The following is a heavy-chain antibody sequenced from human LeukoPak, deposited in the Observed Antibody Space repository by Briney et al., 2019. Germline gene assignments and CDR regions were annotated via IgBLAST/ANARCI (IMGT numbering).Heavy chain of an antibody. D-gene: IGHD2/OR15-2a*01. Sequence: GGSLRLSCAASGNYWMHWVRQVPGKGQVWVSHINSDGSWTSYADSVKGRFTISKDDAKNTVYLQMNSLRAEDTAVYYCVSFYETYWGRGTLVTVSS. CDR3: VSFYETY. CDR1: GNYW. V-gene: IGHV3-74*01. J-gene: IGHJ4*02. CDR2: INSDGSWT.